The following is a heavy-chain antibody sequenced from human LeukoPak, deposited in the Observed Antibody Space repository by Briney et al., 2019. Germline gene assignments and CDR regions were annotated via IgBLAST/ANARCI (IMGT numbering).Heavy chain of an antibody. Sequence: SETLSLTCTVSGGSISSYYWSWIRQPAGKGLEWIGRIYTSGSTNYNPSLKSRVTISVDTSKNQFSLKLSSVTAADTAVYYCARGPRRDAYKRRGPGLDYWGQGTLVTVSS. J-gene: IGHJ4*02. V-gene: IGHV4-4*07. CDR1: GGSISSYY. D-gene: IGHD5-24*01. CDR2: IYTSGST. CDR3: ARGPRRDAYKRRGPGLDY.